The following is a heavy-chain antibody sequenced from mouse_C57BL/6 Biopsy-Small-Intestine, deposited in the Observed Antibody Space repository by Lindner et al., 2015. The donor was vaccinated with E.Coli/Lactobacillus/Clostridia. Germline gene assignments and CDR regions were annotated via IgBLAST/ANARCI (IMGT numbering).Heavy chain of an antibody. CDR2: ISPSGGNT. Sequence: SVKVSCKASGYTFTSYYTHWVRQAPGQGLEYMGMISPSGGNTWYEQKFQGRVAMTTDTSTSTVYMELSSLTSEDTAVYFCAREYPNTCYFDYWGQGTLVTVSS. J-gene: IGHJ2*01. V-gene: IGHV1-64*01. CDR1: GYTFTSYY. D-gene: IGHD2-10*02. CDR3: AREYPNTCYFDY.